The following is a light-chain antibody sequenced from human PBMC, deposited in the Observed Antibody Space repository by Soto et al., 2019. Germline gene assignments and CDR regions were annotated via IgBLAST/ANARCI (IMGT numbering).Light chain of an antibody. CDR2: GAS. Sequence: DIQMTQSPSSLSASVGDRVTITCQASQDIRKFLNWFQQKPGKAPKLLIYGASSLETGVPSRFTGSGSATHFTFTITSLQPEDIATYYCQQYGSFPYTFCQGTELEIK. CDR3: QQYGSFPYT. CDR1: QDIRKF. V-gene: IGKV1-33*01. J-gene: IGKJ2*01.